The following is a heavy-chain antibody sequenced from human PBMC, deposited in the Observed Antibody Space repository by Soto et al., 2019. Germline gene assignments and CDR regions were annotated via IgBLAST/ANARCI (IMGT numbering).Heavy chain of an antibody. V-gene: IGHV4-34*01. D-gene: IGHD5-12*01. CDR2: INHSGST. J-gene: IGHJ4*02. Sequence: QVQLQQWGAGLLKPSETLSLTCAVYGGSFSGYYWSWIRQPPGKGLEWIGEINHSGSTNYNPSLKSRVTISVDTSKNQFSLKLSSVTAADTAVYYCARGRRHLRGYSGYDLGRAFDYWGQGTLVTVSS. CDR3: ARGRRHLRGYSGYDLGRAFDY. CDR1: GGSFSGYY.